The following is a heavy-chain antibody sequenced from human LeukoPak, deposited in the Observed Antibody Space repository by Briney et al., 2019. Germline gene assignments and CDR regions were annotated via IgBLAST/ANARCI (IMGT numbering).Heavy chain of an antibody. Sequence: SETLSLTCTVSGGSISSYYWSWIRQPAGKGLEWIGRIYTSGSTNYNPSLKSRVTMSVDTSKNQFSLKLSSVTAADTAVYYCARVGYSNYVYYYYYYMDVWGKGTTVTVSS. V-gene: IGHV4-4*07. CDR2: IYTSGST. CDR1: GGSISSYY. CDR3: ARVGYSNYVYYYYYYMDV. J-gene: IGHJ6*03. D-gene: IGHD4-11*01.